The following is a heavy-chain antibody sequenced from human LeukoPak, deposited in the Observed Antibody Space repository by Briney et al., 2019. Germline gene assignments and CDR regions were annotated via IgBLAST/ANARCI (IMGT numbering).Heavy chain of an antibody. V-gene: IGHV3-23*01. CDR2: ISDSGDST. D-gene: IGHD1-26*01. CDR1: GFAFSSHA. J-gene: IGHJ4*02. Sequence: PGGSLRLSCAASGFAFSSHAMTWVRQAPGKGLEWVSAISDSGDSTYYADSVKGRFTISRDNSKNTLYLQMNSLRAEDTAVYYCAKYAIVGSSIFDYWGQGTLVTVSS. CDR3: AKYAIVGSSIFDY.